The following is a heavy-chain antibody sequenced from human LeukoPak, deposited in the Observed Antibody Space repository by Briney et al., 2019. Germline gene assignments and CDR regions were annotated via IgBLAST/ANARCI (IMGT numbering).Heavy chain of an antibody. J-gene: IGHJ4*02. D-gene: IGHD6-13*01. CDR2: MNPNSGNT. CDR1: GYTFTSYD. CDR3: ARDLAAAGPSGY. V-gene: IGHV1-8*01. Sequence: ASVKVSCKASGYTFTSYDINWVRQATGQGLEWMGWMNPNSGNTGYARKFQGRVTMTRNTSISTAYMELSSLRSGDTAVYYCARDLAAAGPSGYWGQGTLVTVSS.